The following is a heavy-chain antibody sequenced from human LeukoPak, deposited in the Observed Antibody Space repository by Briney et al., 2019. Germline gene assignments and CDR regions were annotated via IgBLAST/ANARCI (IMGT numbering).Heavy chain of an antibody. D-gene: IGHD3-22*01. CDR2: VFHSGIT. J-gene: IGHJ6*03. Sequence: SETLSLTCSVSGYSISSGYYWGWIRQPPGKGLEWIGSVFHSGITYYNPSLKSRVTISVDTSKNQFSLKLSSVTAADTAVYYCASPYDSSGYYRGTYYYMDVWGKGTTVTVSS. CDR3: ASPYDSSGYYRGTYYYMDV. CDR1: GYSISSGYY. V-gene: IGHV4-38-2*02.